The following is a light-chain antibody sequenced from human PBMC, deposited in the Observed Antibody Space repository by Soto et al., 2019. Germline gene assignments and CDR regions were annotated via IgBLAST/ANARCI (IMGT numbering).Light chain of an antibody. CDR3: QQSFTSPQT. Sequence: DIQMTQSPSSLSASVGDRVTITCRASQSISSFLNWYQQKPGKAPKLLIYAASSLRTGVPSRFSGSGSGAYFPLTINSLQPEDSATDVCQQSFTSPQTFGGGSRVDI. V-gene: IGKV1-39*01. CDR1: QSISSF. J-gene: IGKJ4*01. CDR2: AAS.